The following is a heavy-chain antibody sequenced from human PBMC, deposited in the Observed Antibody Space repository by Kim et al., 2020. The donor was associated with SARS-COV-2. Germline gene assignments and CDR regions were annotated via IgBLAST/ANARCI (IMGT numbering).Heavy chain of an antibody. V-gene: IGHV4-39*02. CDR3: VGQELAGLYFDY. CDR1: GASIISNSYY. Sequence: SETLSLTCIVSGASIISNSYYWAWHRQGTGLEWDYIGSILCSTTSYSSPTLKRRVTIALATSKNHLPLKATSVNAADTADYYCVGQELAGLYFDYWGQGTLVTVSS. CDR2: ILCSTTS. D-gene: IGHD1-7*01. J-gene: IGHJ4*02.